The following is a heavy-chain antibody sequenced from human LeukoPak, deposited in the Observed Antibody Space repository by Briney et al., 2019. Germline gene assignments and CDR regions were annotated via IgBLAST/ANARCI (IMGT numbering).Heavy chain of an antibody. Sequence: GGSLRLSCVASGFTFNTYGMSWVRQAPGKGLEWVSGISGSGGASYYADSVKGRFTISRDNAKNSLYLQMNSLRAEDTAVYYCAREGDGYNSPIDYWGQGTLVTVSS. CDR3: AREGDGYNSPIDY. V-gene: IGHV3-23*01. CDR2: ISGSGGAS. J-gene: IGHJ4*02. D-gene: IGHD5-24*01. CDR1: GFTFNTYG.